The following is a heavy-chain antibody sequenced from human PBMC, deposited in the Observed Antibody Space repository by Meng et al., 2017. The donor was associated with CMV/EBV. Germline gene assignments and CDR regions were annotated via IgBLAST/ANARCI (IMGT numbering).Heavy chain of an antibody. D-gene: IGHD2-2*01. J-gene: IGHJ4*02. V-gene: IGHV3-30*02. Sequence: GGSLRLSCAASGFTFSSYGMHWVRQAPGKGLEWVAFIRYDGSNKYYADSAKGRFTISRDNSKNTLYLQMNSLRAEDTAVYYCAKGRKRYCSSTSCYLGTFDYWGQGTLVTVSS. CDR1: GFTFSSYG. CDR2: IRYDGSNK. CDR3: AKGRKRYCSSTSCYLGTFDY.